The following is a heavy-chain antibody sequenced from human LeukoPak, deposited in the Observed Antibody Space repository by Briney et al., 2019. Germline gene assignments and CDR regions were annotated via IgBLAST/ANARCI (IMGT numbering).Heavy chain of an antibody. J-gene: IGHJ4*02. CDR3: AGVRLRTQLFDY. V-gene: IGHV4-34*01. Sequence: SETLSLTCAVYGGSFSGNYWNWIRQSPGKGLEWIGEINHSGSTNYNPSLESRVTISVDTSKNQFSLKLTSVTAADTAVYYCAGVRLRTQLFDYWGQGTLVTVSS. CDR2: INHSGST. CDR1: GGSFSGNY. D-gene: IGHD4-17*01.